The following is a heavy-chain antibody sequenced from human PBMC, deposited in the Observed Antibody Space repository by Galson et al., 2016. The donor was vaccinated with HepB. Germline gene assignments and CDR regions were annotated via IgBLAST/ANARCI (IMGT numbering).Heavy chain of an antibody. J-gene: IGHJ6*02. CDR2: IYSGDTT. V-gene: IGHV3-53*01. Sequence: LRLSCAASGFTVSSYYMSWVRQAPGKGLEWVSVIYSGDTTYYADSVKGRFTISRDNSKNTLYLQMNSLRAEDTAVYYCASHSDHSSGYCYGMDVWGQGTTVTVSS. CDR3: ASHSDHSSGYCYGMDV. CDR1: GFTVSSYY. D-gene: IGHD3-22*01.